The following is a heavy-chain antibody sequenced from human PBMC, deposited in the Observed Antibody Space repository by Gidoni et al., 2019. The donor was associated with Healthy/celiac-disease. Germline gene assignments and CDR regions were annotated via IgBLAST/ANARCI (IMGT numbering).Heavy chain of an antibody. D-gene: IGHD6-19*01. Sequence: QVQLVQSGAEVKKPGASVKVSCKASGYTFTGYYMHWVRQAPGQGLEWMGWINPNSGGTNYAQKFQGWVTMTRDTSISTAYMELSRLRSDDTAVYYCARALLIAVAGNVRRTRAFDIWGQGTMVTVSS. V-gene: IGHV1-2*04. CDR1: GYTFTGYY. J-gene: IGHJ3*02. CDR3: ARALLIAVAGNVRRTRAFDI. CDR2: INPNSGGT.